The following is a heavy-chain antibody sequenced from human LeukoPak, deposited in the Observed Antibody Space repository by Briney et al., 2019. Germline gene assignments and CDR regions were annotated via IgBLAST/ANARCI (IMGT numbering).Heavy chain of an antibody. J-gene: IGHJ4*02. V-gene: IGHV1-69*05. Sequence: SVKVSCKASGGTFSSYAISWVRQAPGQGLEWMGRIIPIFGTANYAQKFQGRVTITTDESTSTAYMELSSLRSEDTAVYYCARDPNGYDSSGYQGYWGQGTLVTVSS. D-gene: IGHD3-22*01. CDR2: IIPIFGTA. CDR3: ARDPNGYDSSGYQGY. CDR1: GGTFSSYA.